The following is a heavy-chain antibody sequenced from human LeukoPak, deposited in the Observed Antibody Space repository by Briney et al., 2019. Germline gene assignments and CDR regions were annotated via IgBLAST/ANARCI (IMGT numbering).Heavy chain of an antibody. CDR1: GFTFGSYP. V-gene: IGHV3-30*04. CDR3: ARDTLIYGSGVNWFDP. CDR2: ISEDGRNK. J-gene: IGHJ5*02. D-gene: IGHD3-10*01. Sequence: PGRSLRLSCAASGFTFGSYPMHWVRQAPGKGLEWVAVISEDGRNKYYADSVKGRFTISRDKSKNTLYLQMNNLRPEDTAVYYCARDTLIYGSGVNWFDPWGQGTLVTVSS.